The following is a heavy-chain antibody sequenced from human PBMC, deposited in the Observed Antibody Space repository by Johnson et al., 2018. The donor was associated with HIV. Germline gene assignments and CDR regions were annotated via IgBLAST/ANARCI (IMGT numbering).Heavy chain of an antibody. CDR1: GFTFSDYY. Sequence: QVQLVESGGGLVQPGGSLRLSCAASGFTFSDYYMTWIRQAPGKGLEWVSYISSSGSTIYYADSVRGRFTISRDNSKNTLYVQMNSLRGEDTAVYDRAREDGDSSSWAGAFDIWGQGTMVTVSS. D-gene: IGHD6-13*01. J-gene: IGHJ3*02. CDR2: ISSSGSTI. V-gene: IGHV3-11*04. CDR3: AREDGDSSSWAGAFDI.